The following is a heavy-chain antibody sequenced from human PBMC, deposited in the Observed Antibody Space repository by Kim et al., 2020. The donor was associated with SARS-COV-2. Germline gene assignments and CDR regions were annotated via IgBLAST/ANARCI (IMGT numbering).Heavy chain of an antibody. V-gene: IGHV1-69*13. J-gene: IGHJ6*02. CDR3: ASAGRGSRPYYDILTGFDYYYYGMDV. Sequence: SVKVSCKASGGTFSSYAISWVRQAPGQGLEWMGGIIPIFGTANYAQKFQGRVTITADESTSTAYMELSSLRSEDTAVYYCASAGRGSRPYYDILTGFDYYYYGMDVWGQGTTVTVSS. D-gene: IGHD3-9*01. CDR2: IIPIFGTA. CDR1: GGTFSSYA.